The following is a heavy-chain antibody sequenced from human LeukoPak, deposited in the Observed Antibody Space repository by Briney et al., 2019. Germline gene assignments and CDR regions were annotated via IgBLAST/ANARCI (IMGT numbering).Heavy chain of an antibody. V-gene: IGHV3-23*01. CDR2: ISGSGGST. J-gene: IGHJ4*02. D-gene: IGHD2-21*01. CDR1: GFTFSSYA. Sequence: GGSLRLSCAASGFTFSSYAMSWVRQAPGKGLEWVSAISGSGGSTYYADSVKGRFTISRDNSKNTLYPQMNGLRAEDTAVYYCAKIAEAVSSNYYFDYWGQGTLVTVSS. CDR3: AKIAEAVSSNYYFDY.